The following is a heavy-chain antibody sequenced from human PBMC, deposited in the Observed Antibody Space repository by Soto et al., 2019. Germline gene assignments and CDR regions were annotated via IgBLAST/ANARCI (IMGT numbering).Heavy chain of an antibody. CDR3: TRDQPITP. CDR2: IRSKGSGGTS. CDR1: GFTFGDYA. J-gene: IGHJ3*01. Sequence: PGGSLRLSCTASGFTFGDYAMSWVRQAPGKGLEWVGFIRSKGSGGTSEYAASVKGRFTFSRDDSKSIAYLQMNSLKTEDTAVYYCTRDQPITPWGQGTMVTVSS. V-gene: IGHV3-49*04. D-gene: IGHD3-10*01.